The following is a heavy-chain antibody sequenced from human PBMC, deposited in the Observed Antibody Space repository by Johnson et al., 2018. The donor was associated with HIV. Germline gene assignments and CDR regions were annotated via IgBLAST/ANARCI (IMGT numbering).Heavy chain of an antibody. CDR2: ISSSGSNI. J-gene: IGHJ3*02. CDR1: GFTFSSYW. CDR3: ANLSVGATGTDAFDI. Sequence: QVQLVESGGGLVQPGGSLRLSCAASGFTFSSYWMGWVRQAPGKGLEWVSYISSSGSNIYYADSVKGRFTVSRDNAKNSVYLQMNSLRAEDTAVYYCANLSVGATGTDAFDIWGQGTMVTVSS. V-gene: IGHV3-11*01. D-gene: IGHD1-26*01.